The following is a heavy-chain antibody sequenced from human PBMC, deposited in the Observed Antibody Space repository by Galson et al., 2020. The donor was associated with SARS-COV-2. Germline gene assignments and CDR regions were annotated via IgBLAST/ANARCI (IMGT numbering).Heavy chain of an antibody. V-gene: IGHV3-53*04. CDR3: ARGVGGMNV. D-gene: IGHD3-16*01. CDR1: GFTIYGNY. CDR2: IYAYGGANT. Sequence: TGGSLRLSCAATGFTIYGNYINWVRQAPGKGLEWVSIIYAYGGANTYYADSVRGRFTISRHNSENTVYLQMNSLRVEDTAVYYCARGVGGMNVWGQGTTVTVSS. J-gene: IGHJ6*02.